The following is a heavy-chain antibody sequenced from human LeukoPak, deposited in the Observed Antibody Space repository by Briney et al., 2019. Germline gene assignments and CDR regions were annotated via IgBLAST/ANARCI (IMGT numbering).Heavy chain of an antibody. CDR1: GYTFTGYY. J-gene: IGHJ3*02. D-gene: IGHD4-17*01. V-gene: IGHV1-2*02. CDR2: INSNSGGT. CDR3: ASGRDYGDERGAFDI. Sequence: ASVKVSCKASGYTFTGYYMHWVRQAPGQGLEWMGWINSNSGGTNYAQKFQGRVTMTRDTSISTAYMELSRLRSDDTAVYYCASGRDYGDERGAFDIWGQGTMVTVSS.